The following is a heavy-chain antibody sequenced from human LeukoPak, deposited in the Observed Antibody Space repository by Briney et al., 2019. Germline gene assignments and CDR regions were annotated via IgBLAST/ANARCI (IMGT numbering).Heavy chain of an antibody. CDR2: IYPGDSDT. J-gene: IGHJ5*02. D-gene: IGHD2-2*01. CDR3: ARPSLGGYCSSTSCYVANWFDP. Sequence: GESLKISCKGSGYSFTSYWIGWVRQMPGKGLEWMGIIYPGDSDTRYSPSFQGQVTISADKSISTAYLQWSSLKASDTAMYYCARPSLGGYCSSTSCYVANWFDPWGQGTLVTVSS. V-gene: IGHV5-51*01. CDR1: GYSFTSYW.